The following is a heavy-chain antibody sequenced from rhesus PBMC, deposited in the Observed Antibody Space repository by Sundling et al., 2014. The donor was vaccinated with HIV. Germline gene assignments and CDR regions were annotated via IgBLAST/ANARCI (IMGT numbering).Heavy chain of an antibody. D-gene: IGHD6-13*01. CDR3: ARDRIAAGRYYGLDS. CDR1: GASISSYW. V-gene: IGHV4-80*01. CDR2: INGNSGST. J-gene: IGHJ6*01. Sequence: QVQLQESGPGLVKPSETLSLTCTVSGASISSYWWNWIRQPPGKGLEWIGEINGNSGSTNYNPSLKSRVTISRDTSKNQFSLNLSSVTAADTAVYYCARDRIAAGRYYGLDSWGQGVVVTVSS.